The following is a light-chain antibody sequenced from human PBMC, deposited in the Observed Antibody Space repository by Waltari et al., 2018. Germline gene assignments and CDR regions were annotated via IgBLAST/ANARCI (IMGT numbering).Light chain of an antibody. V-gene: IGKV3-20*01. CDR1: QSVSSSY. Sequence: DIVLTQSPATLSLSPGERATLSCRASQSVSSSYLAWYQQKPGQAPRVLIHGASNRATGIPDRFSGSGSGTDFTLTISRLEPEDFAVYYCQQYGSSPWTFGQGTKVEIK. J-gene: IGKJ1*01. CDR2: GAS. CDR3: QQYGSSPWT.